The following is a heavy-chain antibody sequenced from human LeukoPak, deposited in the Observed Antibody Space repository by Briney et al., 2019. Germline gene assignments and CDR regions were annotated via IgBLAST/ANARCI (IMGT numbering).Heavy chain of an antibody. D-gene: IGHD2-21*02. CDR2: ISSSGSTI. V-gene: IGHV3-48*03. J-gene: IGHJ3*02. Sequence: GGSLRLSCAASGFTFSSYEMNWVRQAPGKGLEWVSYISSSGSTIYYADSVRGRFTISRDNAKNSLYLQMNSLRAEDTAVYYCARDVTSPEAFDIWGQGTMVTVSS. CDR3: ARDVTSPEAFDI. CDR1: GFTFSSYE.